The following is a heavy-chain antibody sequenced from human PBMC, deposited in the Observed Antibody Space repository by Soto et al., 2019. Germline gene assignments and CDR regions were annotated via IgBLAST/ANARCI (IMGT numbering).Heavy chain of an antibody. CDR2: ISSSSSTI. CDR1: GFTFSSYS. J-gene: IGHJ5*02. CDR3: ARDGFGVVTFNWFDP. V-gene: IGHV3-48*01. Sequence: GGSLRLSCAASGFTFSSYSMNWVRQAPGKGLEWVSYISSSSSTIYYADSVKGRFTISRDNAKNSLYLQMNSLRAEDTAVYYCARDGFGVVTFNWFDPWGQGTLVTVSS. D-gene: IGHD3-3*01.